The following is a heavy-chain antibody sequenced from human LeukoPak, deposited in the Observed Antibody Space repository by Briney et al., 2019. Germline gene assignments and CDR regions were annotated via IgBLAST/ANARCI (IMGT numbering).Heavy chain of an antibody. Sequence: SQTLSLTCTVSGGSISSGHNYWSWIRQAAGKGLEWIGRIYTSGSTDYNPSLKSRVTISVDASKNQFSLKLSSVTAADTAVYYCARDEGYHYYAMDVWGQGTTVTVSS. CDR3: ARDEGYHYYAMDV. CDR2: IYTSGST. J-gene: IGHJ6*02. CDR1: GGSISSGHNY. V-gene: IGHV4-61*02.